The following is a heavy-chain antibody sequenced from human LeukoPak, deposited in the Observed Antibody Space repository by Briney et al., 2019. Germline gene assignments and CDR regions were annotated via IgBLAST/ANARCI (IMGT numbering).Heavy chain of an antibody. CDR2: ISSSSSYI. Sequence: GGSLRLSCAASGFTFSSYSMNWVRQAPGKGLEWVSSISSSSSYIYYADSVKGRFTISRDNAKNSLYLQMNSLRAEDTAVYYCAREDIIAAAGTSYNWFDPWGQGTLITVSS. V-gene: IGHV3-21*01. J-gene: IGHJ5*02. CDR1: GFTFSSYS. D-gene: IGHD6-13*01. CDR3: AREDIIAAAGTSYNWFDP.